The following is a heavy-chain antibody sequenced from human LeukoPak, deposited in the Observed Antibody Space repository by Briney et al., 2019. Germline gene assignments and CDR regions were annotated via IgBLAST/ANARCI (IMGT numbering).Heavy chain of an antibody. J-gene: IGHJ4*02. CDR1: GFTFCSYS. D-gene: IGHD3-22*01. CDR2: ISSSSSYI. Sequence: PGGSLRLSCAASGFTFCSYSMNWVRQAPGKGPEWVSSISSSSSYIYYEDSVKGRFTISRDNAKNSLYLQMNSLIAEDKAVYYCARGVPPSYYYDSSGYYPDYWGQGTLVTVSS. V-gene: IGHV3-21*01. CDR3: ARGVPPSYYYDSSGYYPDY.